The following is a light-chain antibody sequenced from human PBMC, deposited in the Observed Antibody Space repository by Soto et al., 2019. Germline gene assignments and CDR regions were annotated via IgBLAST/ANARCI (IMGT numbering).Light chain of an antibody. J-gene: IGKJ4*01. CDR1: QSVNSIY. V-gene: IGKV3-20*01. Sequence: EIVLTQSPGTLSLSPGERATLSCRASQSVNSIYFAWYQQKPGQAPRLLIYGASSRATGIPDRFSGSGSGTDFTLTINRLEPEDFVVYYCQQYSSSPLTFGGGTKVEIK. CDR3: QQYSSSPLT. CDR2: GAS.